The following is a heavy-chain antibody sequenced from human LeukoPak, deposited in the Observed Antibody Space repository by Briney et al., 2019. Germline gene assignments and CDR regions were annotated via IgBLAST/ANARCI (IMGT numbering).Heavy chain of an antibody. CDR3: AREKDTGSNHAKIRYDI. Sequence: SETLSLTYTVSGGSISDYYWSWIRQPPGKGLEWIGWIFGSGSPNYNPSLKSRLSISVDTSKNQFSLKLTSATATDPADYYCAREKDTGSNHAKIRYDIWGQGTMVTVSS. CDR1: GGSISDYY. CDR2: IFGSGSP. J-gene: IGHJ3*02. D-gene: IGHD1-26*01. V-gene: IGHV4-59*01.